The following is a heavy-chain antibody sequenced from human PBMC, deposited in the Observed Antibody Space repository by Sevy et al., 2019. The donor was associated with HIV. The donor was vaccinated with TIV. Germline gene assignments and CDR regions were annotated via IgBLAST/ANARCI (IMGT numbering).Heavy chain of an antibody. CDR3: ARGLGY. J-gene: IGHJ4*02. Sequence: SETLSLTCAVYGGSFSGYYWSWIRQPPGKGLEWIGEINHSGSTNYNPSLKSRVTISVDTSKNQFSLKLSSVTAADTAVYYCARGLGYWGQGTLVTVSS. V-gene: IGHV4-34*01. CDR2: INHSGST. CDR1: GGSFSGYY.